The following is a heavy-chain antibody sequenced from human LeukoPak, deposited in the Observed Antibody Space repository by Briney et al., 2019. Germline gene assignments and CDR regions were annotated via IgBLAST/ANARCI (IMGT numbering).Heavy chain of an antibody. CDR2: IYTSGST. Sequence: PSQTLSLTCTVSGGSISSGSYYWSWIRQPAGKGLEWIGRIYTSGSTNYNPSLKSRVTISVDTSKNQFSLKLSSVTAADTAVYYCASISSWPPDFDYWGQGTLVTVSS. D-gene: IGHD6-13*01. CDR1: GGSISSGSYY. V-gene: IGHV4-61*02. J-gene: IGHJ4*02. CDR3: ASISSWPPDFDY.